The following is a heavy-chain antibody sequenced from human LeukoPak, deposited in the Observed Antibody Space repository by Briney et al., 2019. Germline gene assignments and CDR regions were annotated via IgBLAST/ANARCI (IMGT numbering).Heavy chain of an antibody. V-gene: IGHV3-30*02. CDR1: GFTFRSYG. J-gene: IGHJ4*02. D-gene: IGHD5-18*01. CDR3: ARDLAITELWPYYFDY. Sequence: PGGSLRLSCAASGFTFRSYGMHWVRQAPGKGLEWVAYIQNDGSNEQYADSVKGRFSISRDSSKNILYLQMNSLRAEDTAVYYRARDLAITELWPYYFDYWGQGTLVTVSS. CDR2: IQNDGSNE.